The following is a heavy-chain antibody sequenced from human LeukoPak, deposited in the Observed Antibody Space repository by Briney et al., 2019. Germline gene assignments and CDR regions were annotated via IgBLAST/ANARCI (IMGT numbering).Heavy chain of an antibody. D-gene: IGHD6-19*01. V-gene: IGHV1-46*01. CDR3: ARVFRLQYSSGWYFDY. CDR2: INPSGGST. CDR1: GYTFTSYY. Sequence: GASVKVSCKASGYTFTSYYMHWVRQAPGQGLEWMGIINPSGGSTSYAQNFQGRVTMTRDTSTSTVYMELSSLRSEDTAVYYCARVFRLQYSSGWYFDYWGQGTLVTVSS. J-gene: IGHJ4*02.